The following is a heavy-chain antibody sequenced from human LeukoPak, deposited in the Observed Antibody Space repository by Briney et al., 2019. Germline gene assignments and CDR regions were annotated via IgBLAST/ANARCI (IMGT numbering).Heavy chain of an antibody. CDR3: VRRGQRLNPGLYYFDY. V-gene: IGHV4-39*01. CDR1: GASISSGDYY. Sequence: SETLSLTCTVSGASISSGDYYWGWIRQSPGKGLEWIGTIYYSGSTNYNPSLKSRVTISVDTSGNQFSLRLSSVTATDTAVYYCVRRGQRLNPGLYYFDYWGQGTLVTVSS. CDR2: IYYSGST. D-gene: IGHD6-25*01. J-gene: IGHJ4*02.